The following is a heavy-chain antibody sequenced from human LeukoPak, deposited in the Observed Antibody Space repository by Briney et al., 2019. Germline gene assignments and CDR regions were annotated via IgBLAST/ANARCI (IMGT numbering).Heavy chain of an antibody. Sequence: TSETLSLTCTVPGGSISSYYWSWIRQPPGEGLEWIAYIYYTGRTNCNPSLKSRVTISVDTSENQLSLELISVTAADTAVYFCARLVTSYDILTGYSYYFDSWGQGTLVTVSS. J-gene: IGHJ4*02. D-gene: IGHD3-9*01. CDR3: ARLVTSYDILTGYSYYFDS. V-gene: IGHV4-59*08. CDR1: GGSISSYY. CDR2: IYYTGRT.